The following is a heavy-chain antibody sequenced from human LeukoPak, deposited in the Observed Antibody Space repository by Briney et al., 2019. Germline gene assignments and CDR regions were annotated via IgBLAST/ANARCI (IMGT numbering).Heavy chain of an antibody. V-gene: IGHV3-23*01. CDR2: VSGSGGTT. J-gene: IGHJ4*02. CDR3: PFLFSFRVATDVPHFDK. Sequence: PGGSLRLSCALSGYRVSSYAVCWVRHAPGQGLEWVSGVSGSGGTTYYADYVKGRYISSTDNSRKTLYLQMSRLRADNTADYYFPFLFSFRVATDVPHFDKWGQGTLVTVSS. D-gene: IGHD3-3*01. CDR1: GYRVSSYA.